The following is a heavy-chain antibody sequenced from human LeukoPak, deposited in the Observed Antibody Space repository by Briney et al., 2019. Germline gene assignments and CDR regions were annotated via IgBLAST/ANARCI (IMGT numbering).Heavy chain of an antibody. CDR2: IYYSGST. CDR1: GGSISSYY. J-gene: IGHJ4*02. CDR3: ARATTGSGSYNPSIPDY. V-gene: IGHV4-59*01. D-gene: IGHD3-10*01. Sequence: SETLSLTCTVSGGSISSYYWSWIRQPPGKGLEWIGYIYYSGSTNYNPSLKSRVTISVDTSKNQFSLKLSSVTAADTAVYYCARATTGSGSYNPSIPDYWGQRTLVTVSS.